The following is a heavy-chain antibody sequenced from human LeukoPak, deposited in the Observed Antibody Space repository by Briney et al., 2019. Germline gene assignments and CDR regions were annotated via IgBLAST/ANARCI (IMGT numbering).Heavy chain of an antibody. V-gene: IGHV3-53*01. CDR2: LYNGGST. Sequence: GGSLRLSCEASGXTASSNHMSWVRQAPGKGLEWVFVLYNGGSTYDADYEKGRFTISRDNSKNTFYLQMNRLRAEDTAVYYCARGYTPGYSSGWFHVPAFDIWGQGTMLTVSS. J-gene: IGHJ3*02. D-gene: IGHD6-13*01. CDR3: ARGYTPGYSSGWFHVPAFDI. CDR1: GXTASSNH.